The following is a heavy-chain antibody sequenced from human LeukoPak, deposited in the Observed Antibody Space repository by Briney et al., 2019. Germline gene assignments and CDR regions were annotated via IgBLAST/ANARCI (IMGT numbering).Heavy chain of an antibody. Sequence: GGSLSLSCAASGFTFSNYYLNWVRRAPGKGLEWVSSISGSYSYIYYADSVKGRFTISRDNAKNSLYLQMNSLRAEDTAVYYCAREVPGSSFDYWGQGTLVTVSS. V-gene: IGHV3-21*01. CDR2: ISGSYSYI. CDR3: AREVPGSSFDY. J-gene: IGHJ4*02. D-gene: IGHD6-13*01. CDR1: GFTFSNYY.